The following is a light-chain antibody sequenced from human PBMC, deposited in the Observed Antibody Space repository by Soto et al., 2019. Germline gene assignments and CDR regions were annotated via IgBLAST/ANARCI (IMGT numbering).Light chain of an antibody. J-gene: IGKJ1*01. CDR3: QQDYSLPPT. CDR2: GAS. CDR1: QNIINY. Sequence: DIQMTQSPSPLSASVGDRVSITCRASQNIINYLNWYQQKLGEAPKLLIYGASNLQSGVPSRFSGSGSGTDFTLIITSLQPEDFATHYCQQDYSLPPTFGQGTKVEVK. V-gene: IGKV1-39*01.